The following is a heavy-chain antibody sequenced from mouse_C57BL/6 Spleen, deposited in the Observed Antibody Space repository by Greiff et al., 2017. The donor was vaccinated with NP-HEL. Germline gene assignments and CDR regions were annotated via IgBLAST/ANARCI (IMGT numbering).Heavy chain of an antibody. V-gene: IGHV3-6*01. CDR3: ARGLITRYFDV. D-gene: IGHD1-1*01. CDR1: GYSITSGYY. J-gene: IGHJ1*03. CDR2: ISYDGSN. Sequence: VQLQQSGPGLVKPSQSLSLTCSVTGYSITSGYYWNWIRQFPGNKLEWMGYISYDGSNNYNPSLKNRISITRDTSKNQFFLKLNSVTTEDTATYYCARGLITRYFDVWGTGTTVTVSS.